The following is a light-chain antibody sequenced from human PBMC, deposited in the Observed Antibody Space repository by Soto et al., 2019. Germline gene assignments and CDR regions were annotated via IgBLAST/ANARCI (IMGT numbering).Light chain of an antibody. CDR3: QQLFDLPIN. Sequence: DILLTEALTFLSLTINNNVTSTFRASQVSSPSLAWYQVKPGKAPKLLIYAASTLESGAPSRFSATVSGTEFSLTITSLQPEDFATYYCQQLFDLPINFCQVTRLEIK. J-gene: IGKJ5*01. V-gene: IGKV1-9*01. CDR2: AAS. CDR1: QVSSPS.